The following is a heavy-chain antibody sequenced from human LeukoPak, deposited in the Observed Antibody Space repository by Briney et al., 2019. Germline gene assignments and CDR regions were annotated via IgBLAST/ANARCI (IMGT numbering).Heavy chain of an antibody. CDR1: GFTFSSHW. CDR2: INSDGSST. V-gene: IGHV3-74*01. J-gene: IGHJ4*02. Sequence: PGGSLRLSCAASGFTFSSHWMHWVRQAPGKGVVWVSRINSDGSSTSYADSVKGRFTISRDNAKNTLYLQMNSLRAGDTAVYYCSRDQYDSGVGGDWGQGTLVTVSS. D-gene: IGHD3-22*01. CDR3: SRDQYDSGVGGD.